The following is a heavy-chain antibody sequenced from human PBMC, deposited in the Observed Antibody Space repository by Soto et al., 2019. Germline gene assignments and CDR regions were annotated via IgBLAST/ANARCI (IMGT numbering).Heavy chain of an antibody. V-gene: IGHV1-18*01. CDR1: GYTFFTYD. Sequence: QVHLVQSGVEVKTPGASVKVSCQASGYTFFTYDISWVRQAPGQVLEWMGWISTYSGDTKYAQKFQGRVTMTTDTSTTTAYLELRSLSSDDTAVYYCARHHGPTTSENWFDPWGQGTLITGSS. CDR3: ARHHGPTTSENWFDP. J-gene: IGHJ5*02. D-gene: IGHD5-12*01. CDR2: ISTYSGDT.